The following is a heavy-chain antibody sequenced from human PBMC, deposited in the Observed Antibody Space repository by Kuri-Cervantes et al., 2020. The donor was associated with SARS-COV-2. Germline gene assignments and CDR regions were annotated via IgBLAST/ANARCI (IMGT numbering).Heavy chain of an antibody. Sequence: SQTLSLTCAVYGGSFNDYSWSWIRQPAGKGLEWIGRIYTSGSTNYNPSLKSRVTMSVDTSKNQFSLKLSSVTAADTAVYYCARAYGFLRYIYYMDVWGRGTTVTVSS. CDR1: GGSFNDYS. CDR2: IYTSGST. D-gene: IGHD4-17*01. CDR3: ARAYGFLRYIYYMDV. J-gene: IGHJ6*03. V-gene: IGHV4-59*10.